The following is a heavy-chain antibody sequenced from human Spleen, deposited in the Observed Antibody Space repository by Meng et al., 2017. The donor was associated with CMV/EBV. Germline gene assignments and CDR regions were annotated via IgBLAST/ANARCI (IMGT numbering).Heavy chain of an antibody. CDR1: GYTFTTYY. V-gene: IGHV1-46*01. J-gene: IGHJ4*02. Sequence: ASVKVSCKASGYTFTTYYMHWVRQAPGQGLEWMGIINPSGGGTNYAQRFQGRVTFTRDTSASTAYMDLSSLTSEDMAVYYCVRGRHSGSWLFDFWGQGSLVTVSS. CDR3: VRGRHSGSWLFDF. CDR2: INPSGGGT. D-gene: IGHD6-13*01.